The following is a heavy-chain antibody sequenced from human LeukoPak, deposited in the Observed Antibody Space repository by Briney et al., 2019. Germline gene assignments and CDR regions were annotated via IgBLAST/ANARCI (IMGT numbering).Heavy chain of an antibody. D-gene: IGHD6-13*01. Sequence: GESLKIFCKGSGYSFTSYWIGWVRQMPGKGLEWMGIIYPGDSDTRYGPSFQGQVTISADKSISTAYLQWSSLKASDTAMYYCARQIAAAGNNWFDPWGQGTLVTVSS. CDR2: IYPGDSDT. V-gene: IGHV5-51*01. J-gene: IGHJ5*02. CDR1: GYSFTSYW. CDR3: ARQIAAAGNNWFDP.